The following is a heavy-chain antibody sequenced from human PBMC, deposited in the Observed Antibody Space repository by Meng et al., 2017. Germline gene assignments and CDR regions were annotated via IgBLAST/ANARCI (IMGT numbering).Heavy chain of an antibody. CDR3: AREQRGPSGYYYYGMDV. V-gene: IGHV3-7*01. CDR2: IKQDGSEK. J-gene: IGHJ6*02. Sequence: GESLKISCAASGFTFDDYAMHWVRQAPGKGLEWVANIKQDGSEKYYVDSVKGRFTISRDNAKNSLYLQMNSLRAEDTAVYYCAREQRGPSGYYYYGMDVWGQGTTVTVSS. D-gene: IGHD3-10*01. CDR1: GFTFDDYA.